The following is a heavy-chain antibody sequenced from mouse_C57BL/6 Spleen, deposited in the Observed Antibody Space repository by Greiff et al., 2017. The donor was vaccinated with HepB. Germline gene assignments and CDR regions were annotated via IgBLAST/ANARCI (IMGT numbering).Heavy chain of an antibody. D-gene: IGHD1-1*01. CDR3: ARMGYYGSSPY. CDR2: INPGSGGT. V-gene: IGHV1-54*01. CDR1: GYAFTNYL. Sequence: QVQLQQSGAELVRPGTSVKVSCKASGYAFTNYLIEWVKQRPGQGLEWIGVINPGSGGTNYNEKFKGKATLTADKSSSTAYMQLSSLTSEDSAVYCCARMGYYGSSPYWGQGTTLTVSS. J-gene: IGHJ2*01.